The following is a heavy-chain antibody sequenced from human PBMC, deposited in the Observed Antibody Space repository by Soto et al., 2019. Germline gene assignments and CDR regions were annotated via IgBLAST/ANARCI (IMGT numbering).Heavy chain of an antibody. J-gene: IGHJ4*02. Sequence: GGSLRLSCAASGFTFSDYTMNWVRQAPGKGLEWVSSISSNIGYMYYTDSVKGRFTISRDNAKNSLYLQMNSLRAEDTAVYYCATSAARANYFDYWGQGTLVTVSS. CDR2: ISSNIGYM. CDR3: ATSAARANYFDY. CDR1: GFTFSDYT. V-gene: IGHV3-21*01.